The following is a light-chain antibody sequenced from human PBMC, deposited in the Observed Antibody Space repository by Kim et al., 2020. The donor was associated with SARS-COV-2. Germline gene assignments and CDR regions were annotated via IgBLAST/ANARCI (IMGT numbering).Light chain of an antibody. V-gene: IGLV1-44*01. CDR1: TSNIGSNA. Sequence: QSVLTQPPSASGTPGQRVTISCSGSTSNIGSNAVNWYQHLPGTAPKHLIYANNQRPSGVPDRFSGSKSGTSASLAISGLQSEDEAHYYCAAWDASLKGYVFGTGTKVTVL. J-gene: IGLJ1*01. CDR2: ANN. CDR3: AAWDASLKGYV.